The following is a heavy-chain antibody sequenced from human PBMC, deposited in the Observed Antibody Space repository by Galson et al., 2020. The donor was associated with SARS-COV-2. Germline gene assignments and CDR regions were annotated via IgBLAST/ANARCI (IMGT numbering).Heavy chain of an antibody. Sequence: KIPCKASGGPFSSYAISWVRQAPGQGLEWMGGIIPILGIANYAQKFQGRVTITADKSTSTAYMELSSLGSEDTAVYYCAIQGGQPESYYYDYMDVWGKGTTVTVSS. D-gene: IGHD1-26*01. CDR2: IIPILGIA. CDR1: GGPFSSYA. J-gene: IGHJ6*03. CDR3: AIQGGQPESYYYDYMDV. V-gene: IGHV1-69*10.